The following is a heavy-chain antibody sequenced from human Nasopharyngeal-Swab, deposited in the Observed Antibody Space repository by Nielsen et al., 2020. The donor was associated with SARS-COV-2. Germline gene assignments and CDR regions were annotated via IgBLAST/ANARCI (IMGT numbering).Heavy chain of an antibody. D-gene: IGHD6-25*01. J-gene: IGHJ4*02. CDR1: GGSISSDH. CDR3: SSAAAPQYYFDY. Sequence: AETLTLTCPVSGGSISSDHWSWIRQPPGKGLEWIGYNHDSGSTNYNHSLKSRVTPSVDTSKNPFSLKLSSVTAADTAVYYSSSAAAPQYYFDYWGQGTLVTVSS. CDR2: NHDSGST. V-gene: IGHV4-59*01.